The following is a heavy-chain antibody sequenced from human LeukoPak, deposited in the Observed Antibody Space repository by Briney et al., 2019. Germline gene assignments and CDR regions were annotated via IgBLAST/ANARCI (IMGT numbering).Heavy chain of an antibody. D-gene: IGHD6-6*01. CDR1: GGSISSYY. Sequence: SETLSLTCTVSGGSISSYYWSWIRQPPGKGLEWIGYMYYSGSTNYDPSLKSRVTISVDTSKNQFSLKLTSVTAADTAVYYCARHPASRSLLAAPGAFDIWGQGTMVTVSS. V-gene: IGHV4-59*08. CDR3: ARHPASRSLLAAPGAFDI. J-gene: IGHJ3*02. CDR2: MYYSGST.